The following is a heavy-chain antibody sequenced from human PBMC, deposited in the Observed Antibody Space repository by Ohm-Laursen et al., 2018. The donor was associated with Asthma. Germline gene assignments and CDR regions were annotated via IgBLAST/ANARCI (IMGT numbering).Heavy chain of an antibody. V-gene: IGHV3-33*06. Sequence: SLRLSCAASGFTFSSYGMHWVRQAPGKGLEWVAVIWYDGSNKYYADSVKGRFTISRDNSKNTLYLQMNSLRAEDTAVYYCAKLGGSTSWFDYWGQGTLVTVSS. CDR2: IWYDGSNK. D-gene: IGHD2-2*01. J-gene: IGHJ4*02. CDR3: AKLGGSTSWFDY. CDR1: GFTFSSYG.